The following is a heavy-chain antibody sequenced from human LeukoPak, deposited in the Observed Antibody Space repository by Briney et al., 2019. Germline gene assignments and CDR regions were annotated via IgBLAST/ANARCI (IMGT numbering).Heavy chain of an antibody. CDR3: AKSVVDRAMGPEDYFDY. CDR2: ISGSGGST. Sequence: GGSLRLSFAASGFTFSSYAMSWVRQAPGKGLEWVSAISGSGGSTYYADSVKGRFTISRDNSKNTLYLQMNSLRAEDTAVHYCAKSVVDRAMGPEDYFDYWGQGTLVTVSS. V-gene: IGHV3-23*01. J-gene: IGHJ4*02. D-gene: IGHD5-18*01. CDR1: GFTFSSYA.